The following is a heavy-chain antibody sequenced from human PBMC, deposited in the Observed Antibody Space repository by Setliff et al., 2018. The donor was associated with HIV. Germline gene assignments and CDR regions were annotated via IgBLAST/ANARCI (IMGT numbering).Heavy chain of an antibody. V-gene: IGHV3-11*03. CDR1: GFTFSDYY. CDR2: ITGSSSYT. Sequence: GGSLRLSCAASGFTFSDYYMSWIRQAPGKGLEWVSYITGSSSYTNYADSVKGRFTISRDNAKNSLYLQMNSLRAEDTAVYYCAKPLTQWGVSPYHYAVDVWGQGTTVTVSS. D-gene: IGHD1-26*01. J-gene: IGHJ6*02. CDR3: AKPLTQWGVSPYHYAVDV.